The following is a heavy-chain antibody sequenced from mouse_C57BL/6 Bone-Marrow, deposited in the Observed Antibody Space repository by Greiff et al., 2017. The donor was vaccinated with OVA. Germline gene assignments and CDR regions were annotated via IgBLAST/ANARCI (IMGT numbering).Heavy chain of an antibody. D-gene: IGHD2-3*01. CDR3: ARSGDGYHIPLRSLYYAMDY. J-gene: IGHJ4*01. V-gene: IGHV1-81*01. CDR2: IYPRSGNT. CDR1: GYTFTSYG. Sequence: QVQLQQSGAELARPGASVKLSCKASGYTFTSYGISWVKQRTGQGLEWIGEIYPRSGNTYYNEKFKGKATLTADKSSSTAYMELRSLTSEDSAVYFCARSGDGYHIPLRSLYYAMDYWGQGTSVTVSS.